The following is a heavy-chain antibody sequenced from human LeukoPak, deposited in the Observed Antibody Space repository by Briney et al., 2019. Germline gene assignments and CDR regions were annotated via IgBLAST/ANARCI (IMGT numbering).Heavy chain of an antibody. V-gene: IGHV4-59*13. D-gene: IGHD3-10*01. CDR1: GGSFSGYY. J-gene: IGHJ3*02. CDR3: ASQISGSGSYYNPHAFDI. CDR2: IYYSGST. Sequence: KPSETLSLTCAVYGGSFSGYYWSWIRQPPGKGLEWIGYIYYSGSTNYNPSLKSRVTISVDTSKNQFSLKLSSVTAADTAAYYCASQISGSGSYYNPHAFDIWGQGTMVTVSS.